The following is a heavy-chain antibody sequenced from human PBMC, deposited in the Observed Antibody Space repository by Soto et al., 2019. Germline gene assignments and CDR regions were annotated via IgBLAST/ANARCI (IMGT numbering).Heavy chain of an antibody. D-gene: IGHD2-2*01. Sequence: VSLRLSCAAFGLTFSSYGMHWVRQAPGKGLEWVSAISGSGGSTYYADSVKGRFTISRDNSKNTLYLQMNSLRAEDTAVYYCANYCSSTSCYVYGMDVWGQGTTVTVSS. CDR1: GLTFSSYG. J-gene: IGHJ6*02. CDR2: ISGSGGST. V-gene: IGHV3-23*01. CDR3: ANYCSSTSCYVYGMDV.